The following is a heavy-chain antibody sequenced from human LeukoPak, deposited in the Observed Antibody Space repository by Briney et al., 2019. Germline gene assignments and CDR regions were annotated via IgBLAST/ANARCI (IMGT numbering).Heavy chain of an antibody. CDR2: INHSGST. D-gene: IGHD3-10*01. V-gene: IGHV4-34*01. CDR1: GGSFSGYY. CDR3: ARGANYYGSGSYYC. J-gene: IGHJ4*02. Sequence: PSETLSLTCAVYGGSFSGYYWSWIRQSPGKGLEWIGEINHSGSTNYNPSLKSRVTISVDTSKNQFSLKLSSVTAADTAVYYCARGANYYGSGSYYCWGQGTLVTVSS.